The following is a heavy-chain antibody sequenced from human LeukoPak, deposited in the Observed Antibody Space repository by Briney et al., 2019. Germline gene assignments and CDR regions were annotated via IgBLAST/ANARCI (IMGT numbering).Heavy chain of an antibody. Sequence: GGSLRLSCAASGFTFSSYWMSWVRQAPGKGLEGVAHIKQDGSEKYYVDSVKGRFTISRDNAKNSLYLQMNSLRAEDTAVYYCARAGQQLVRGYYFDYWGQGTLVTVSS. D-gene: IGHD6-13*01. V-gene: IGHV3-7*03. CDR1: GFTFSSYW. J-gene: IGHJ4*02. CDR2: IKQDGSEK. CDR3: ARAGQQLVRGYYFDY.